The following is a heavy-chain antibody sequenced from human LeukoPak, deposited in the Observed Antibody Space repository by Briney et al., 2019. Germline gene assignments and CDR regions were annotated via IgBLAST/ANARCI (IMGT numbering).Heavy chain of an antibody. CDR3: ATSWGPDTSAFRWGRDGMDV. CDR1: GVTFSSYA. Sequence: GGSLRLSCAASGVTFSSYAMSWVRQAPGKGLEWVSAISKSGDHTYYAASAKGRFTIYRDNSKNTQYLQMNSLRAEDTAVYYCATSWGPDTSAFRWGRDGMDVWGQGTTVIVS. CDR2: ISKSGDHT. V-gene: IGHV3-23*01. D-gene: IGHD3-16*01. J-gene: IGHJ6*02.